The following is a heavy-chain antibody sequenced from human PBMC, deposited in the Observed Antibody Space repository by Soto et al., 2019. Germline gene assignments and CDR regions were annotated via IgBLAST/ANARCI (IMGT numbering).Heavy chain of an antibody. Sequence: SGPTLVNPTETLTLTCTVSGFSLSNARMGVSWIRQPPGKALEWLAHIFSNDEKSYSTSLKSRLTISKDTSKSQVVLTMTNMDPVDTATYYCARIVTIGGVVTLYYYYYMDGWGKGTTVTVSS. V-gene: IGHV2-26*01. D-gene: IGHD3-3*01. CDR3: ARIVTIGGVVTLYYYYYMDG. CDR1: GFSLSNARMG. J-gene: IGHJ6*03. CDR2: IFSNDEK.